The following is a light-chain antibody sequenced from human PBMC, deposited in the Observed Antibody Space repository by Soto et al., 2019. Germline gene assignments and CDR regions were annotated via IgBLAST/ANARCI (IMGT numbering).Light chain of an antibody. CDR1: QSVSSSY. CDR2: GAS. V-gene: IGKV3-20*01. CDR3: QQYGSSSWT. J-gene: IGKJ1*01. Sequence: EIVLTQSPGTLSLSPGERATLSCRASQSVSSSYLAWYQQKPGQAPRLLIYGASSRATGIPDRFSGSGSGKDFTLTISRLEPEDFAVYYCQQYGSSSWTFSQGTKV.